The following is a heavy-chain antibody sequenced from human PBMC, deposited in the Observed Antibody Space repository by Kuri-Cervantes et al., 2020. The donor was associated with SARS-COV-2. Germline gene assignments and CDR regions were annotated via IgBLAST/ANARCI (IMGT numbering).Heavy chain of an antibody. J-gene: IGHJ3*02. CDR1: GFTFSSYS. Sequence: GEPPKISCAASGFTFSSYSMNLVRQAPGQGLEWVSSISSSSSDIYYSDSVKGRFTICRDNAKNSLYLQMNSLRAEDTAVYYCAREVGYGESGRCYGLDAFDIWGQRTMVTVSS. CDR2: ISSSSSDI. D-gene: IGHD2-2*01. CDR3: AREVGYGESGRCYGLDAFDI. V-gene: IGHV3-21*01.